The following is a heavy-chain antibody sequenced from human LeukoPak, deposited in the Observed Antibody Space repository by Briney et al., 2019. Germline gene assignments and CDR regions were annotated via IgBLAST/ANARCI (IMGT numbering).Heavy chain of an antibody. CDR1: GFTFSSYE. Sequence: PGGSLRLSCAASGFTFSSYEMNWVRQAPGKGLEWVSYISSSGSTIYYADSVKGRFTISRDNAKNSLYLQMNSLRAEDTAVYYCARDFGNCSSTSCYNWFDPWGQGTLVTVSS. J-gene: IGHJ5*02. V-gene: IGHV3-48*03. D-gene: IGHD2-2*01. CDR3: ARDFGNCSSTSCYNWFDP. CDR2: ISSSGSTI.